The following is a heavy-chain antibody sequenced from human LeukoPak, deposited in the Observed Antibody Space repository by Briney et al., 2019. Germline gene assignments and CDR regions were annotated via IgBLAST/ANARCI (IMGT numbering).Heavy chain of an antibody. CDR1: GFTFSSYS. CDR2: ISSSSSTI. D-gene: IGHD6-19*01. V-gene: IGHV3-48*01. Sequence: GGSLRLSCAASGFTFSSYSMNWVRQAPGKGLEWVSYISSSSSTIYYADSVKGRFTISRDNAKNSLYLQMNSLRAEDTAVYYCARGEARIAVAGYSSDYWGQGTLVTVSS. CDR3: ARGEARIAVAGYSSDY. J-gene: IGHJ4*02.